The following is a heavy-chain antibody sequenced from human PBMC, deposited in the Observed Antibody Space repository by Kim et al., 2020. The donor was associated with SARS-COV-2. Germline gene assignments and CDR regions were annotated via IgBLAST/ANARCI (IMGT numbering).Heavy chain of an antibody. Sequence: GGSLRLSCAASGFTFSSYAMSWVRQAPGKGLKWVSAISGSGGSTYYADSVKGRFTISRDNSKNTLCLQMNSLRAEDTAVYYCAKDLDRYANHFDYWGQGTLVTVSS. CDR2: ISGSGGST. V-gene: IGHV3-23*01. D-gene: IGHD2-2*01. CDR3: AKDLDRYANHFDY. J-gene: IGHJ4*02. CDR1: GFTFSSYA.